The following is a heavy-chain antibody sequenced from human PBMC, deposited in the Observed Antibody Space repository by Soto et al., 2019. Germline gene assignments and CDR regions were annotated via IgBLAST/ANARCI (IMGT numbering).Heavy chain of an antibody. Sequence: QVQLVESGGGVVQPGGSLRLSCAASGFTFRNHAMHWVRQAPGKGLECLAVIAHDGSNAFYRDSVKGLFTVSRDNSKNTLYLYMNGLRSEDTGVYYCARGDREDILVVVGARPGEYGTDIWGQGTTVIVSS. J-gene: IGHJ6*02. CDR1: GFTFRNHA. CDR2: IAHDGSNA. V-gene: IGHV3-30-3*01. CDR3: ARGDREDILVVVGARPGEYGTDI. D-gene: IGHD2-15*01.